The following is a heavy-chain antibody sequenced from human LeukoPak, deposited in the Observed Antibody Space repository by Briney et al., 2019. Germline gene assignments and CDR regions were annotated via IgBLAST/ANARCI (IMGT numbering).Heavy chain of an antibody. Sequence: GGSLRLSCAASGFTFDDYAMHWVRQAPGKGLEWVSGISWESGNVGYADSVKGRFTISRDNAKNSLYLQMNSLRAEDTALYYCAKGHRATVTPAAFDIWGQGTMVTVSS. CDR1: GFTFDDYA. CDR2: ISWESGNV. D-gene: IGHD4-17*01. CDR3: AKGHRATVTPAAFDI. J-gene: IGHJ3*02. V-gene: IGHV3-9*01.